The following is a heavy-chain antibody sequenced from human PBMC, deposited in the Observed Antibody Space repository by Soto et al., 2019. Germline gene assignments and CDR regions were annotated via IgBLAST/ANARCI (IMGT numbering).Heavy chain of an antibody. D-gene: IGHD2-15*01. CDR2: ITWNSNVL. V-gene: IGHV3-9*01. CDR3: AKGGPDGFCSGGRCYFEQ. CDR1: GFTFDDYP. J-gene: IGHJ4*02. Sequence: EVQLVESGGGLVQPGGSLRLSCVASGFTFDDYPMHWVRRVPGKGLEWVSSITWNSNVLGYTDSVKGRFTVSRDNAKNTLYLQMNTLRPEDTAFYYCAKGGPDGFCSGGRCYFEQWGPGTLVTVSS.